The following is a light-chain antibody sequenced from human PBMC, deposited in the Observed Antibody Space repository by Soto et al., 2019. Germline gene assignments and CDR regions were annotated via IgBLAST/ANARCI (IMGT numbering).Light chain of an antibody. CDR2: QVS. Sequence: QSVLTQPASVSGSPGQSITISCTGTSSDIGGYYYVSWYQHHPGKAPKLIIYQVSNRPSGVSNRFSGSKSGNTASLTISGLQAEDEADYYCSSYTSSSSYVFGTGTKVTVL. CDR3: SSYTSSSSYV. V-gene: IGLV2-14*01. J-gene: IGLJ1*01. CDR1: SSDIGGYYY.